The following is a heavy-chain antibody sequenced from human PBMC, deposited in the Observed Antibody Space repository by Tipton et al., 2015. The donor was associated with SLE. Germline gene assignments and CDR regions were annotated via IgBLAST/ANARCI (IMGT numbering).Heavy chain of an antibody. J-gene: IGHJ6*02. Sequence: QLVQSGGGVVQPGRSLRLSCAASGFTLSPYWMHWVRQVPGKGLVWLSDINGDGGSTNYADFAKGRFTISRDNAKNTVYLQMNSLRVEDSAVYYCARGQGYRFGQGGYSYYYGMDVWGQGTTVTVSS. V-gene: IGHV3-74*02. D-gene: IGHD2-15*01. CDR3: ARGQGYRFGQGGYSYYYGMDV. CDR2: INGDGGST. CDR1: GFTLSPYW.